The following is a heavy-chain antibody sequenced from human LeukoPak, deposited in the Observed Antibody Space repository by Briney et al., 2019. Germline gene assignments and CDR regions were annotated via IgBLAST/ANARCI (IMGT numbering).Heavy chain of an antibody. Sequence: PGGSLRLSCAASGFTFSSYGMHWVSQAPGKGLEWVAFIRYDGSNKYYADSVKGRFTISRDNAKNSLYLQMNSLRAEDTAVYYCARDLRRGYSYVGWFDPWGQGTLVTVSS. D-gene: IGHD5-18*01. CDR1: GFTFSSYG. CDR2: IRYDGSNK. V-gene: IGHV3-30*02. CDR3: ARDLRRGYSYVGWFDP. J-gene: IGHJ5*02.